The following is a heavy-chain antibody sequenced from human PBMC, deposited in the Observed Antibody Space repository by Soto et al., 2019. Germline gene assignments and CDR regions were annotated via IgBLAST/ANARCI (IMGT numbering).Heavy chain of an antibody. D-gene: IGHD1-20*01. CDR2: IWYDGSNK. CDR1: GFTFSSYG. Sequence: GGSLRLSCAASGFTFSSYGMHWVRQAPGKGLEWVAVIWYDGSNKYYADSVKGRFTISRDNSKNTLYLQMNSLRAEDTAVYSFASYPKINWSSVRLGPCFDSWGQGTLVTVSS. J-gene: IGHJ4*02. CDR3: ASYPKINWSSVRLGPCFDS. V-gene: IGHV3-33*01.